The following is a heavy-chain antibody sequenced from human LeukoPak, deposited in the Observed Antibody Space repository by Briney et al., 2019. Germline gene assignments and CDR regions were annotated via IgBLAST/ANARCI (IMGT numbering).Heavy chain of an antibody. CDR2: IYSGGST. D-gene: IGHD3-22*01. Sequence: GGSLRLSCEASGFSVSSNYMSWVREAPGKGLEWVSVIYSGGSTLYADSVKGRFTISRDNSKDTLYLQMNSLRADDTAVYYCARGLYYYDSSGPHPFHYWGQGTLVTVSS. V-gene: IGHV3-53*01. CDR1: GFSVSSNY. CDR3: ARGLYYYDSSGPHPFHY. J-gene: IGHJ4*02.